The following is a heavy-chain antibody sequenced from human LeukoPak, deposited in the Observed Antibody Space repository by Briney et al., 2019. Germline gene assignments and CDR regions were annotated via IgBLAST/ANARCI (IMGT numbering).Heavy chain of an antibody. J-gene: IGHJ4*02. CDR3: AKDRTDSSGYYYFDY. CDR1: GFTFNNYA. CDR2: ISSSGSTI. V-gene: IGHV3-11*01. Sequence: PGGSLRLSCAVSGFTFNNYAMSWVRQAPGKGLEWVSYISSSGSTIYYADSVKGRFTISRDNAKNSLYLQMNSLRAEDTAVYYCAKDRTDSSGYYYFDYWGQGTLVTVSS. D-gene: IGHD3-22*01.